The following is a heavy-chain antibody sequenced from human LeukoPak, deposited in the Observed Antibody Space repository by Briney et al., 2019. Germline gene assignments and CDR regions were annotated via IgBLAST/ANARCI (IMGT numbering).Heavy chain of an antibody. Sequence: SETLSLTCTVSGGSISSSSYYWGWIRQPPGKGLEWIGSIYYSGSTYYNPSLKSRVTISVDTSKNQFSLKLSSVTAADTAVYYCARVDSSGWYGPPDYWGQGNLVTVSS. J-gene: IGHJ4*02. CDR2: IYYSGST. D-gene: IGHD6-19*01. CDR1: GGSISSSSYY. CDR3: ARVDSSGWYGPPDY. V-gene: IGHV4-39*07.